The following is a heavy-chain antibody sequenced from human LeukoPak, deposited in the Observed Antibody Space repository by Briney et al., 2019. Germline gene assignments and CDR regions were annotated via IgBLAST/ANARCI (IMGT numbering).Heavy chain of an antibody. V-gene: IGHV3-23*01. J-gene: IGHJ6*02. CDR1: GFTFSSYA. D-gene: IGHD1-26*01. CDR3: AKDGVGAAAYYYGMDV. Sequence: GGSLRLSCAASGFTFSSYAMSWVRQAPGKGLEWVSAISGSGGSTYYADSVKGRFTISRDNSKNTLYLQMNSLRAEDTAVYYCAKDGVGAAAYYYGMDVWGQGTTVTVSS. CDR2: ISGSGGST.